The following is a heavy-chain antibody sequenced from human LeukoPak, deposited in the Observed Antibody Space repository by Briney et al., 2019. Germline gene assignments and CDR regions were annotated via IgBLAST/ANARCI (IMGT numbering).Heavy chain of an antibody. CDR2: IWYDGSNK. Sequence: GRSLRLSCAASGFTFSSYGMHWVRQAPGKGLEWVAVIWYDGSNKYYADSVKGRFTISRDNAKNSLYLQMNSLRAEDTAVYYCAREPRIAAAGMVDYWGQGTLVTVSS. J-gene: IGHJ4*02. CDR1: GFTFSSYG. V-gene: IGHV3-33*01. D-gene: IGHD6-13*01. CDR3: AREPRIAAAGMVDY.